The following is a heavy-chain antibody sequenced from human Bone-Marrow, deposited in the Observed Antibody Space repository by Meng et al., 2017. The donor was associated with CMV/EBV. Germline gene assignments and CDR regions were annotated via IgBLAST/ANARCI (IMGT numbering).Heavy chain of an antibody. J-gene: IGHJ6*02. Sequence: ASVKVSCKASGYTFTSYYMHWVRQAPGQGLEWKGIINPSGGSTSYAQKFQGRVTMTRNTSISTAYMELSSLRSEDTAVYYCARVGYYYYGMDAWGQGTTVTVSS. V-gene: IGHV1-46*01. CDR3: ARVGYYYYGMDA. CDR2: INPSGGST. CDR1: GYTFTSYY.